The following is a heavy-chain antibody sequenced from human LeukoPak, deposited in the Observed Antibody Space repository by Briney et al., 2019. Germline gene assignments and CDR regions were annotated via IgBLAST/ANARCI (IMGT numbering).Heavy chain of an antibody. CDR2: IYYSGST. D-gene: IGHD3-10*01. CDR3: ARGGVIFGFDM. CDR1: GGSISSYY. Sequence: SETLSLTCTVSGGSISSYYWSWIRQPPGKGLEWIGYIYYSGSTNYNPSLKSRVTISVDASKNQFSLKLSSVTAADTAVYYCARGGVIFGFDMWGQGTMVTVSS. J-gene: IGHJ3*02. V-gene: IGHV4-59*01.